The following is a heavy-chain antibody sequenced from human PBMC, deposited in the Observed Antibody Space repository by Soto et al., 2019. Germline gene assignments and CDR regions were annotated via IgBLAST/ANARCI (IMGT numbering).Heavy chain of an antibody. CDR2: IFHSGTT. D-gene: IGHD1-26*01. CDR3: ARHYVGSGSYKPPWEYYGMDV. CDR1: GYSISSGYY. Sequence: PSETLSLTYAVSGYSISSGYYWGWIRQPPGKGLEWLGSIFHSGTTYDNPSLKSRVTISVDTSKNQFSLKLSSVTAADTAVYYCARHYVGSGSYKPPWEYYGMDVWGQGTTVTVSS. V-gene: IGHV4-38-2*01. J-gene: IGHJ6*02.